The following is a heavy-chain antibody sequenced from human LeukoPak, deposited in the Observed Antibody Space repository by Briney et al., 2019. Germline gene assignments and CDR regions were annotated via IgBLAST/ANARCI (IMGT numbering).Heavy chain of an antibody. D-gene: IGHD6-13*01. Sequence: GGSLRLSCAASGFTFSSYAMHWVRQAPGKGLEWVAFIHYDGSNNYYADSVKGRFTISRDDSKNTLYLQMNTLRADDTAVYYCAKDHGSSDWYYFDYWGQGTLVTVSS. CDR3: AKDHGSSDWYYFDY. CDR2: IHYDGSNN. J-gene: IGHJ4*02. V-gene: IGHV3-30*02. CDR1: GFTFSSYA.